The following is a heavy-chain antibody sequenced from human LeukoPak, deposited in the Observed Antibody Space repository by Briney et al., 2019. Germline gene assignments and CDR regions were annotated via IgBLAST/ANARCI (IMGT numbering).Heavy chain of an antibody. CDR1: GFTFSSYG. CDR2: ISYDGSIK. CDR3: AKDPWRGSGSYDAFDI. Sequence: GGSLRLSCAASGFTFSSYGMHWVRQAPGKGLEWVSVISYDGSIKYYADSVKGRFTISRDNSKNTLYLQMNSLRAEDTAVYYCAKDPWRGSGSYDAFDIWGQETMVTVSS. J-gene: IGHJ3*02. D-gene: IGHD3-10*01. V-gene: IGHV3-30*18.